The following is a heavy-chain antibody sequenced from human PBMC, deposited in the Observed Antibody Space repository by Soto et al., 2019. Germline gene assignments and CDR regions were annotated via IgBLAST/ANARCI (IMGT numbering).Heavy chain of an antibody. J-gene: IGHJ6*02. CDR3: AREGGAPYYYYGMDI. V-gene: IGHV1-69*04. Sequence: GAPVQACCKASGGTFSSYTISWARQDPGQGLEWMGRIITILGIANYEQKFKGKVTITADKSTSTAYMELRSRSSDDTAVYYCAREGGAPYYYYGMDIWGQGTPVTVSS. CDR1: GGTFSSYT. D-gene: IGHD3-10*01. CDR2: IITILGIA.